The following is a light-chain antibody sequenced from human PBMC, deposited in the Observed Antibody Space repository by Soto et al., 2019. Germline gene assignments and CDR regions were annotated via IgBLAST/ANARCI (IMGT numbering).Light chain of an antibody. J-gene: IGKJ2*01. CDR1: QSVSTN. Sequence: EIVMTQSPATLSVSPGERATLSCRASQSVSTNLAWNQQKPGQAPRLLIYGASTRATGIPARFSGSGSETEFTLTISSLQSEDFAVYYCQQYRNWPPTYTFGQGTKLEIK. CDR3: QQYRNWPPTYT. CDR2: GAS. V-gene: IGKV3-15*01.